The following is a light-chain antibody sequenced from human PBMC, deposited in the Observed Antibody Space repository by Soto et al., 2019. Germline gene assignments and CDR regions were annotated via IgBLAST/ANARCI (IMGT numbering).Light chain of an antibody. CDR3: NSYAGSNNWV. J-gene: IGLJ3*02. V-gene: IGLV2-8*01. CDR2: EVS. CDR1: NSDVGGYNY. Sequence: QSALTQPASVSGSPGQSITISCTGTNSDVGGYNYVSWYQQHPGKAPKLMIYEVSKRPSGVPDRVSGSKSGNTASLTVSGLQAEDEADYYCNSYAGSNNWVFGGGTKLTVL.